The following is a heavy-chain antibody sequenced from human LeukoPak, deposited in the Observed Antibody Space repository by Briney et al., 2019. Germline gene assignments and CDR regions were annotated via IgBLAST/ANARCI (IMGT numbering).Heavy chain of an antibody. V-gene: IGHV3-74*01. CDR2: LNEDGSTA. CDR1: GFTFSLYW. CDR3: VRERIYYSDLAYKERENFDP. Sequence: GGSLRLSCAASGFTFSLYWMHWVRQGPGKGLMWVSRLNEDGSTADYADSVKGRFTMSRDNAKGKVFLEMRSLTVEVTAIYFCVRERIYYSDLAYKERENFDPWGRGTLVTVSS. J-gene: IGHJ5*02. D-gene: IGHD1-26*01.